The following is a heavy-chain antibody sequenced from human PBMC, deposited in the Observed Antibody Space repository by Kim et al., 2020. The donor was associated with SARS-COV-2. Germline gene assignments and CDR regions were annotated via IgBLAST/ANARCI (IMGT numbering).Heavy chain of an antibody. CDR1: GLTFSSYA. CDR3: AKDQNTRKASHNY. Sequence: GGSLRLSCAASGLTFSSYAMSWVRQVPGKGLEWVSAISGSGGSTYYADTVKGRFPISRDNSKNTLYLQMNSLRAEDTAVYYCAKDQNTRKASHNYWGQGTLVTVSS. J-gene: IGHJ4*02. CDR2: ISGSGGST. D-gene: IGHD1-26*01. V-gene: IGHV3-23*01.